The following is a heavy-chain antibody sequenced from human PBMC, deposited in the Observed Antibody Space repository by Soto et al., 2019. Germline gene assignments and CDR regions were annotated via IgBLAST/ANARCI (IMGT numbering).Heavy chain of an antibody. J-gene: IGHJ4*02. CDR1: GGSIGSSSYY. CDR3: ARACSSSWYWRANYFDY. Sequence: PSETLSLTCSVSGGSIGSSSYYFGWIRQPPGKGLEWIGSLYYTGTTYYNSSLKSRVTISADKSQNQFSLRLSSVTAADTAVYYCARACSSSWYWRANYFDYWGQGTLVTVSS. CDR2: LYYTGTT. D-gene: IGHD6-13*01. V-gene: IGHV4-39*01.